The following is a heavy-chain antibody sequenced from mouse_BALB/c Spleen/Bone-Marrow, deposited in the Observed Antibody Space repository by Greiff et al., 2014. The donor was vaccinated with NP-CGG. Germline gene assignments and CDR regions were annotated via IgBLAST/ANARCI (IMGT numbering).Heavy chain of an antibody. CDR3: ARGVSRGGYYAMDY. CDR1: GFNIKDYY. D-gene: IGHD2-13*01. Sequence: VQLKESGAELVRPGALVKLSCKASGFNIKDYYMHWVKQRPEQGLEWIGWIDPENGNTIYDPKFQGKASITADTSSNTAYLQLSSLTSEDTAVYYCARGVSRGGYYAMDYWGQGTSVTVSS. V-gene: IGHV14-1*02. J-gene: IGHJ4*01. CDR2: IDPENGNT.